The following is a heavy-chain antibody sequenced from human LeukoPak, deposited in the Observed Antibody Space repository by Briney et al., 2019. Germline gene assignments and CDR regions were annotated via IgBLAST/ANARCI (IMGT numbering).Heavy chain of an antibody. CDR2: IYHSGST. CDR3: ARVISWSWFDP. V-gene: IGHV4-38-2*02. CDR1: GYSISSGYY. D-gene: IGHD3-3*01. J-gene: IGHJ5*02. Sequence: SETLSLTCTVSGYSISSGYYWGWIRQPPGKGLEWIGSIYHSGSTYYNPALKSGVTISVDTSKHPFSLQMSSVTAAATAVYYCARVISWSWFDPWGQGTLVTVSS.